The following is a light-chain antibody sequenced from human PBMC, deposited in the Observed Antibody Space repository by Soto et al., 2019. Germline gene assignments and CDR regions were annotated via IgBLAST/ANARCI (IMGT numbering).Light chain of an antibody. CDR3: SSYTGSNTLGV. Sequence: QSALTQPPSASGSPGQSVTISCTGSSSDVGGYNYVSWYQQHPGKAPKLMIYDVIKRPSGVPDIFSGSKSGNTASLTVSGLQSEDEADYDCSSYTGSNTLGVFGTGTKVTVL. V-gene: IGLV2-8*01. CDR1: SSDVGGYNY. J-gene: IGLJ1*01. CDR2: DVI.